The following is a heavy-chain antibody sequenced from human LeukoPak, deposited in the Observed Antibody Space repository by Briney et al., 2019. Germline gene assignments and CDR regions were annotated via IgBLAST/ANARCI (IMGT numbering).Heavy chain of an antibody. CDR3: TRDRAIFGVVIIDLYGMDV. V-gene: IGHV3-49*04. J-gene: IGHJ6*02. CDR2: IRSKAYGGTT. CDR1: GFTFGDYA. Sequence: GGSLRLSCTASGFTFGDYAMSWVRQAPGKGLGWVGFIRSKAYGGTTEYAASVKGRFTISRDDSKSIAYLQMNSLKTEDTAVYYCTRDRAIFGVVIIDLYGMDVWGQGTTVTVSS. D-gene: IGHD3-3*01.